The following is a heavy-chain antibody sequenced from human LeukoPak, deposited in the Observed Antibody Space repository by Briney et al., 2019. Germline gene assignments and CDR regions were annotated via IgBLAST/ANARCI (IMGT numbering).Heavy chain of an antibody. D-gene: IGHD1-26*01. V-gene: IGHV1-18*01. CDR3: ARTPYSGSSHPIDP. J-gene: IGHJ5*02. CDR2: GSAYNGNT. Sequence: GASVKVSCKASGYTVTSYGISWVRQAPGQGLEWRGLGSAYNGNTNYAQKLQGRGTRTTGTSTSTAYMELRSMRSDDTAVYYCARTPYSGSSHPIDPWGQGTLVTVSS. CDR1: GYTVTSYG.